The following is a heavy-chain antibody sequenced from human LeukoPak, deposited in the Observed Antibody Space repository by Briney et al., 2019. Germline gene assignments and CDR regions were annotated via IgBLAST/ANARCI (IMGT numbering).Heavy chain of an antibody. V-gene: IGHV4-59*08. CDR1: GGSISSYY. D-gene: IGHD4-11*01. CDR3: ARQGPLTTAVTTRTNPFDY. CDR2: IYYSGST. J-gene: IGHJ4*02. Sequence: SETLSLTCNVSGGSISSYYWSWIRQPPGKGLEWIGYIYYSGSTSYNPSLKSRVTISVDTSKNQFSLKLNSVTAADTAVYYCARQGPLTTAVTTRTNPFDYWGQGTLVTVSS.